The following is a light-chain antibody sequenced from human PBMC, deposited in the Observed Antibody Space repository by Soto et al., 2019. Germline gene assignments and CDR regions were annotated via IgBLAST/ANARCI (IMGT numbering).Light chain of an antibody. CDR3: QQYTNWPIT. CDR2: GAS. CDR1: ESISNN. J-gene: IGKJ5*01. Sequence: EIVMTQSPATLSVSPGERATLSCRAGESISNNLAWYQQKPGQAPRLLIYGASSRATGIPDRFSGSGSGTEFTLTISSVQPEDVAIYYCQQYTNWPITFGQGTRLEIK. V-gene: IGKV3D-15*01.